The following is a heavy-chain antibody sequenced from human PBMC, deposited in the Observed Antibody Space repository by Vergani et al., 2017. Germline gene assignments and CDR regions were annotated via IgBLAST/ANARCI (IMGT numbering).Heavy chain of an antibody. Sequence: QMQLVQSGPEVKKPGTSVKVSCKASGFTFTSSAMQWVRQARGQRLEWIGWIVVGSGNTNYAQMFQERVTITRDMSTSTAYMELSSLRSEDTAVYYCAAAIGYYYDSSGPLNIWGQGTMVTVSS. CDR1: GFTFTSSA. J-gene: IGHJ3*02. V-gene: IGHV1-58*02. CDR3: AAAIGYYYDSSGPLNI. D-gene: IGHD3-22*01. CDR2: IVVGSGNT.